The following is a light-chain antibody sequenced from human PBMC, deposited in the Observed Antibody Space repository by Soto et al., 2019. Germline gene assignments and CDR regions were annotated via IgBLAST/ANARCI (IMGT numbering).Light chain of an antibody. CDR1: QSVSSN. V-gene: IGKV3D-15*01. J-gene: IGKJ4*01. Sequence: EIVMTQSPATLSVSPGERATLSCRASQSVSSNLAWYQQKPGQAPRLLIYDASNRATGIPARFSGSGSGTDFTLTISSLQPSDFATYYCQQYNTYPLTFGGGTKVDI. CDR2: DAS. CDR3: QQYNTYPLT.